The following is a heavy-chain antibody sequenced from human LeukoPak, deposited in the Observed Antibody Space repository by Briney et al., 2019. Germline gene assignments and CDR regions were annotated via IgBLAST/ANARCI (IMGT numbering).Heavy chain of an antibody. V-gene: IGHV3-30*02. CDR3: ARESGSVTSEVDFDY. J-gene: IGHJ4*02. CDR2: IRYDGSNE. CDR1: GFTFNTYG. D-gene: IGHD4-17*01. Sequence: GGSLRLSCAASGFTFNTYGMHWVRQAPGKGLEWVSFIRYDGSNECYADSVKGRFTISRDNSKNTLYLQMNSLRAEDTAVYYCARESGSVTSEVDFDYWGQGTLVTVSS.